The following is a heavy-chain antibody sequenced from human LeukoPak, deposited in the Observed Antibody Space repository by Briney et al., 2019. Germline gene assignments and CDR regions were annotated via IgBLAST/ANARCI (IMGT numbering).Heavy chain of an antibody. CDR3: ARGHYYDSSGYYDYFDY. Sequence: ASVKVSCKASGYTFTSYGINWVRQAPGQRLEWMGWINAGNGNTKYSQKFQGRVTITRDTSASTAYMELSSLRSEDTAVYYCARGHYYDSSGYYDYFDYWGQGTLVTVSS. CDR1: GYTFTSYG. J-gene: IGHJ4*02. D-gene: IGHD3-22*01. CDR2: INAGNGNT. V-gene: IGHV1-3*01.